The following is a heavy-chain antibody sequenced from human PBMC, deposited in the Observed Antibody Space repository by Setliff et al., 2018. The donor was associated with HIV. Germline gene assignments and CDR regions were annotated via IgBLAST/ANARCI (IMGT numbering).Heavy chain of an antibody. D-gene: IGHD3-22*01. V-gene: IGHV4-34*01. CDR2: VYHSGSS. CDR3: ARVVDSSGYYHLDY. CDR1: GGSFSGYS. Sequence: SETLSLTCAVYGGSFSGYSWSWIRQPPGKGPEWIGEVYHSGSSNYNPSLKSRVTISVDTSKKQFSLKLSSVTAADTAVYHCARVVDSSGYYHLDYWGQGTLVTVSS. J-gene: IGHJ4*02.